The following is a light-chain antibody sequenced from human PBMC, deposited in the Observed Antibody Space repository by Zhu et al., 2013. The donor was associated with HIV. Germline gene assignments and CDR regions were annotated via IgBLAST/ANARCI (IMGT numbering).Light chain of an antibody. CDR1: QTVSYKH. CDR3: QQYHDWPPFT. CDR2: GAS. Sequence: EVVLMQSPGTLSLSPGERATLSCRASQTVSYKHIAWYQQKPGQAPRLLIYGASTRATGIPARFSGSGSGTEFTLTISSLQSEDFAIYYCQQYHDWPPFTFGPGTKVDIK. V-gene: IGKV3-15*01. J-gene: IGKJ3*01.